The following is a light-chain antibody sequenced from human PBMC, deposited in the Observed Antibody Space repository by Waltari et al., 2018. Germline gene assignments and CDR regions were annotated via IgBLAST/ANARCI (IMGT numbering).Light chain of an antibody. V-gene: IGKV3-15*01. J-gene: IGKJ4*01. CDR3: QQYNNWLALT. CDR2: GAS. Sequence: ETVMTQSPATLSVSPGERATLSCRASQSVGSNLAWYQQKPGQAPRLLIYGASDRATGITARFRGSGSGTEFTRTINGLQSEDFAVYYCQQYNNWLALTFGGGTKVESK. CDR1: QSVGSN.